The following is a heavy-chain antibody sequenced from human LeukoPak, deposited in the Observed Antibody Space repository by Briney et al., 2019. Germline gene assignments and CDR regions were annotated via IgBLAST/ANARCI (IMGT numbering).Heavy chain of an antibody. CDR2: ISWNSGSI. J-gene: IGHJ4*02. CDR1: GFTFDDYA. CDR3: AKGIGPLGY. D-gene: IGHD2-21*01. Sequence: GGSLRLSCAASGFTFDDYAMHWVRQAPGKGLEWVSGISWNSGSIGYADSVKGRFTISRDNAKNSLYLQMNSLRVEDTALYYCAKGIGPLGYWGQGTLVTVSS. V-gene: IGHV3-9*01.